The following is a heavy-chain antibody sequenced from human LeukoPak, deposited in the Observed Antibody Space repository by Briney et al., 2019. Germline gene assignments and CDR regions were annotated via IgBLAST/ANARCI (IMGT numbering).Heavy chain of an antibody. CDR3: AKDQDYYDSSGYRPFDY. J-gene: IGHJ4*02. CDR2: ISGSGGST. Sequence: GGSLRHSCAASGFTFSSYAMSWVRQAPGKGLEWVSAISGSGGSTYYADSVKGRFTISRDNSKNTLYLQMNSLRAEDTAVYYCAKDQDYYDSSGYRPFDYWGQGTLVTVSS. D-gene: IGHD3-22*01. CDR1: GFTFSSYA. V-gene: IGHV3-23*01.